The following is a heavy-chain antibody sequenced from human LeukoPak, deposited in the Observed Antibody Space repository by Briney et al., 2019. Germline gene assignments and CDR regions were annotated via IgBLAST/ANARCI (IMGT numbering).Heavy chain of an antibody. CDR3: ARGGGPLGYCSSTSCYQFDY. D-gene: IGHD2-2*01. CDR2: ISSSSSSI. J-gene: IGHJ4*02. Sequence: AGSLTLSCAASGFTFSSYNRNWVRQAPGKGLEWVSYISSSSSSIYYADSVKGRFTISRDNAKNSLYLQMNSLRAEDTAVYYCARGGGPLGYCSSTSCYQFDYWGQGTLVTVSS. CDR1: GFTFSSYN. V-gene: IGHV3-21*01.